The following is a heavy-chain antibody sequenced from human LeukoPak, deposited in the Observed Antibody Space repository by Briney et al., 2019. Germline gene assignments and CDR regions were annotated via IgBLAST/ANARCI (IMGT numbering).Heavy chain of an antibody. CDR3: ARGQLGNYYYYMDV. CDR2: INPNSGGT. Sequence: ASVKVSCKASGYTFTGYYMHWVRQAPGQGLEWMGWINPNSGGTNYAQKLQGRVTMITDTSTSTAYMELRSLRSDDTAVYYCARGQLGNYYYYMDVWGKGTTVTISS. CDR1: GYTFTGYY. D-gene: IGHD1-1*01. J-gene: IGHJ6*03. V-gene: IGHV1-2*02.